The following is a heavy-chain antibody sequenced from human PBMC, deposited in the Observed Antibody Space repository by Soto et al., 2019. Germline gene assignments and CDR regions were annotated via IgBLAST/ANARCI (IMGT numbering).Heavy chain of an antibody. Sequence: QVQLVQSGAEVKKPGSSVKVSCKASGGTFSSYAISWVRQAPGQGLEWMGGIIPIFVTANYAQKFQGRATNTANKPTSTAYMELRSLRSEDTAVYYCARGVVMAAAVQYYHYGMDVWGQGTPVTVSS. CDR1: GGTFSSYA. D-gene: IGHD6-13*01. V-gene: IGHV1-69*06. J-gene: IGHJ6*02. CDR2: IIPIFVTA. CDR3: ARGVVMAAAVQYYHYGMDV.